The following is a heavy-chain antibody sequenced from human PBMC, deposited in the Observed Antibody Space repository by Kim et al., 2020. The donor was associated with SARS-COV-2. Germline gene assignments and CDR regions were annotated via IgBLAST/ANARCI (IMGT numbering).Heavy chain of an antibody. CDR1: GGSISSSSYY. V-gene: IGHV4-39*01. CDR2: IYYSGST. J-gene: IGHJ4*02. CDR3: ASPSSHDSPYSSSSSFDY. Sequence: SETLSLTCTVSGGSISSSSYYWGWIRQPPGKGLVWIGSIYYSGSTYYNPSLKSRVTISVYTSKNQFSLKLSSVTAADTAVYYCASPSSHDSPYSSSSSFDYWGQGTLVTVSS. D-gene: IGHD6-6*01.